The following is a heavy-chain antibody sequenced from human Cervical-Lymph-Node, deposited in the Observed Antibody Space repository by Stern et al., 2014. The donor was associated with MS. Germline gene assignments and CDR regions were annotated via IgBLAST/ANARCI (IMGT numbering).Heavy chain of an antibody. D-gene: IGHD1-1*01. J-gene: IGHJ4*02. CDR3: ARVRRGYIDY. CDR1: GFPFSRYW. Sequence: EAQLVESGGGLVQPGGSLRLSCAASGFPFSRYWMSWVRQAPGKGLEWVANIKQDGSEKYYVDSVKGRFTISRDNAKNSLYLQMNSLRAEDTAVYYCARVRRGYIDYWGQGTLVTVSS. CDR2: IKQDGSEK. V-gene: IGHV3-7*03.